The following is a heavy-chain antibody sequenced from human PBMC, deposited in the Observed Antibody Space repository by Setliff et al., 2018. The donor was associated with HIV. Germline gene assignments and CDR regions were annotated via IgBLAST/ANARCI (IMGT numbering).Heavy chain of an antibody. J-gene: IGHJ3*02. CDR2: INPNSVGT. V-gene: IGHV1-2*02. CDR1: GYTFTGYY. CDR3: ASAGAWQRNALDI. Sequence: ASVKVSCKASGYTFTGYYMHWVRQAPGQGLEWMGWINPNSVGTNYAQKFQGRVAMTRDTSTSTVYMELSSLRSEDTAVYYCASAGAWQRNALDIWGQGTMVTVSS. D-gene: IGHD5-12*01.